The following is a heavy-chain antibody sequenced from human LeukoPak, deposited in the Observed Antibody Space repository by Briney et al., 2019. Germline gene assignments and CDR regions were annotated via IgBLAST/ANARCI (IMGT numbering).Heavy chain of an antibody. CDR3: ARVSGAAGWDY. V-gene: IGHV4-59*01. D-gene: IGHD1-14*01. Sequence: SETLSLTCTVSGGSISSYYWSWIRQPPGKGLEWIGYIYYSGSTNYNPSPKSRVTISVDTSKNQFSLKLSSVTAADTAVFYCARVSGAAGWDYWGQGTLVTVSS. J-gene: IGHJ4*02. CDR2: IYYSGST. CDR1: GGSISSYY.